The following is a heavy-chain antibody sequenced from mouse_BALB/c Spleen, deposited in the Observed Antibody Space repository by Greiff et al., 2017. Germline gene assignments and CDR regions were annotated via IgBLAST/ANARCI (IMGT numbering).Heavy chain of an antibody. CDR3: ARGYGNYLFAY. CDR1: GYTFTSYT. CDR2: INPSSGYT. V-gene: IGHV1-4*02. J-gene: IGHJ3*01. Sequence: VQLQQSAAELARPGASVKMSCKASGYTFTSYTMHWVKQRPGQGLEWIGYINPSSGYTEYNQKFKDKTTLTADKSSSTAYMQLSSLTSEDSAVFYCARGYGNYLFAYWGQGTLVTVSA. D-gene: IGHD2-1*01.